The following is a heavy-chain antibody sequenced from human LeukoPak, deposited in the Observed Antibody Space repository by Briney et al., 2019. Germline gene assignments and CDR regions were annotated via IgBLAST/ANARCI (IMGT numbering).Heavy chain of an antibody. CDR2: IYYSGST. Sequence: PSETLSLTCTVSGGSISSGDYYWSWIRQPPGKGLEWIGYIYYSGSTYYNPSLKSRVTISVDTSKNQFSLKLSSVTAADTAVYYCACSLWGDPTFDYRGQGTLVTVSS. CDR3: ACSLWGDPTFDY. D-gene: IGHD3-16*01. CDR1: GGSISSGDYY. V-gene: IGHV4-30-4*08. J-gene: IGHJ4*02.